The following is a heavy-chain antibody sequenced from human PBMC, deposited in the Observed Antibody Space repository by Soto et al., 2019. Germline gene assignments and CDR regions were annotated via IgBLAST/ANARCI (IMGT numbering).Heavy chain of an antibody. CDR2: ISAYNGNT. CDR1: GYTFTSYG. Sequence: QVQLVQSGAEVKKPGASVKVSCKASGYTFTSYGISWVRQAPGQGLEWMGWISAYNGNTNYAQKLQGRVTMTTDTSXXTAYMELRSLRSDDTAVYYCARDVAYGDYPDAFDIWGQGTMVTVSS. CDR3: ARDVAYGDYPDAFDI. J-gene: IGHJ3*02. V-gene: IGHV1-18*01. D-gene: IGHD4-17*01.